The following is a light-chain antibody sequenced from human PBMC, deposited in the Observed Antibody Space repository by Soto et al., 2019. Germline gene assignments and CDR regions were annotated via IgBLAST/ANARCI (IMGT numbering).Light chain of an antibody. CDR3: QQYKSYPPT. CDR2: KAS. CDR1: QSISSW. J-gene: IGKJ4*01. Sequence: DIQMTQSPSTLSASVGDRVTITCRASQSISSWLAWYQHKPGKAPKLLIYKASSLESGVPSRFSGSGSGTEFTLAISSLQADDFATYYCQQYKSYPPTFGGGTKVEIK. V-gene: IGKV1-5*03.